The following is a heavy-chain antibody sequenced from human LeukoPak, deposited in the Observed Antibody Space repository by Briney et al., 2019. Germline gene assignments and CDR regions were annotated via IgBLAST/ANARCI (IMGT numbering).Heavy chain of an antibody. CDR2: IYYSGST. CDR3: ARTYYDYVRGWFDP. Sequence: SETLSLTCTVSGYSISSGYYWGWIRQPPGKGLEWIGSIYYSGSTYYNPSLKSRVTISVDTSKNQFSLKLSSVTAADTAVYYCARTYYDYVRGWFDPWGQGTLVTVSS. CDR1: GYSISSGYY. J-gene: IGHJ5*02. D-gene: IGHD3-16*01. V-gene: IGHV4-38-2*02.